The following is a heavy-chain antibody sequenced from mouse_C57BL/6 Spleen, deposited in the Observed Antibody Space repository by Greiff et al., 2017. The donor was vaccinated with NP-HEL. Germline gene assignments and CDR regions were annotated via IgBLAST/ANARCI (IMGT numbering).Heavy chain of an antibody. V-gene: IGHV1-64*01. CDR3: ARGGYYSNYVGFAY. D-gene: IGHD2-5*01. J-gene: IGHJ3*01. CDR2: IHPNSGST. CDR1: GYTFTSYW. Sequence: QVQLQQPGAELVKPGASVKLSCKASGYTFTSYWMHWVKQRPGQGLEWIGMIHPNSGSTNYNEKFKSKATLTVDKSSSTAYMQLSSLTSEDSAVYYCARGGYYSNYVGFAYWGQGTLVTVSA.